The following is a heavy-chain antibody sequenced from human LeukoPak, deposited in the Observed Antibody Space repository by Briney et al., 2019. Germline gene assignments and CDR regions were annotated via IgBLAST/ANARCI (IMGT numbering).Heavy chain of an antibody. CDR1: GGTFSSYA. V-gene: IGHV1-24*01. CDR2: FDPEDGET. D-gene: IGHD5-12*01. CDR3: ATTGARYSGYAVNYFDY. J-gene: IGHJ4*02. Sequence: GSSVKVSCKASGGTFSSYAISWVRQAPGKGLEWMGGFDPEDGETIYAQKFQGRVTMTEDTSTDTAYMELSSLRSEDTVVYYCATTGARYSGYAVNYFDYWGQGTLVTVSS.